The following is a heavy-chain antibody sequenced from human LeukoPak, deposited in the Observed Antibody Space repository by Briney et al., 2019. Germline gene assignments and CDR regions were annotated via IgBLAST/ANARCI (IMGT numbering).Heavy chain of an antibody. J-gene: IGHJ4*02. CDR3: ARGQWLPYYYDSSGYYRHEYYFDY. CDR2: IYYSGTT. Sequence: SETLSLTCTVSGGFISRNSFYWGWIRQPPGKELEWIGSIYYSGTTYYNPSLKSRVTISVDTSKNQFSLKLSSVTAADTAVYYCARGQWLPYYYDSSGYYRHEYYFDYWGQGTLVTVSS. V-gene: IGHV4-39*07. CDR1: GGFISRNSFY. D-gene: IGHD3-22*01.